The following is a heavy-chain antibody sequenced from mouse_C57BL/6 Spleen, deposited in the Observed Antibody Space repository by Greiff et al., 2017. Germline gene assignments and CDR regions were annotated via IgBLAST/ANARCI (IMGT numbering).Heavy chain of an antibody. CDR3: ARNQVYGSSLDD. V-gene: IGHV2-2*01. CDR2: IWSGGST. CDR1: GFSLTSYG. J-gene: IGHJ2*01. Sequence: QVQLQQSGPGLVQPSQSLSITCTVSGFSLTSYGVHWVRQSPGKGLEWLGVIWSGGSTDYNAAFISRLSISKDNSKSQVFFKMNSLQADDTAIYYCARNQVYGSSLDDWGQGTTLTVSS. D-gene: IGHD1-1*01.